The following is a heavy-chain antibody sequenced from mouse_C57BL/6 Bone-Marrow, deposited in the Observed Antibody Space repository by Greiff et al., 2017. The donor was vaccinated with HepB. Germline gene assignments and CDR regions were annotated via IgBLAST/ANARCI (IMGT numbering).Heavy chain of an antibody. V-gene: IGHV1-5*01. D-gene: IGHD2-4*01. Sequence: VQLQQSGTVLARPGASVKMSCKTSGYTFTSYWMHWVKQRPGQGLEWIGAIYPGNSDTSYNQKFKGKAKLTAVTSASTAYMELSSLTNEDSAVYYCIYDYGVSRRYFDVWGTGTTVTVSS. CDR1: GYTFTSYW. CDR3: IYDYGVSRRYFDV. CDR2: IYPGNSDT. J-gene: IGHJ1*03.